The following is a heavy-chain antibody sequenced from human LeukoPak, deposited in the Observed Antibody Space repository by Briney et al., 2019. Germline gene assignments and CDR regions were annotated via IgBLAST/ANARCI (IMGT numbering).Heavy chain of an antibody. J-gene: IGHJ4*02. CDR3: AKGGKWDVTPFDY. D-gene: IGHD1-26*01. CDR2: ISGGGGST. Sequence: GGSLRLSCAASEFTFTSYSMNWVRQAPGKGLEWVSTISGGGGSTYYADSVKGRFTISRDNSKNTLYLQVNSLRAEDTAVYYCAKGGKWDVTPFDYWGQGTVVTVSS. CDR1: EFTFTSYS. V-gene: IGHV3-23*01.